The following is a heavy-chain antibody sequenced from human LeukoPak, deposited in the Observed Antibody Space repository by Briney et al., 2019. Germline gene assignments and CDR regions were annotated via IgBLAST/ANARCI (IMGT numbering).Heavy chain of an antibody. J-gene: IGHJ4*02. Sequence: GEPLKISCQGSGYSFTTYWITWVRQMPGEGLEWMGIVYPVDSDTRYSPSFQGQVTISADKSISTAYLQWSSLKASDTATYYCARYSPGRPLDYWGQGTLVTVSS. CDR1: GYSFTTYW. CDR2: VYPVDSDT. D-gene: IGHD2-21*01. CDR3: ARYSPGRPLDY. V-gene: IGHV5-51*01.